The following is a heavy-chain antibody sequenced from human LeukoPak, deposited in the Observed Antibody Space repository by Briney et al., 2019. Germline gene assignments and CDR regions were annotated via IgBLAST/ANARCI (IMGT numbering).Heavy chain of an antibody. CDR2: IKQAGSEK. Sequence: GGALRLSCAASGFTFSSYGMSWGRQAPGKGLEGVANIKQAGSEKYYVDAVKGRFTISREKAKNSLYLQMNSLRAEDTAVYYCARDGRTAIPDYWGQGTLVTVSS. CDR3: ARDGRTAIPDY. J-gene: IGHJ4*02. V-gene: IGHV3-7*01. CDR1: GFTFSSYG. D-gene: IGHD2-2*02.